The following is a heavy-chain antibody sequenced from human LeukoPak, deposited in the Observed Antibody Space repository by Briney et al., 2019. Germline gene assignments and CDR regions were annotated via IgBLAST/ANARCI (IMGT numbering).Heavy chain of an antibody. CDR3: ARDPPYYYDSSGYYDY. Sequence: GGSLRLSCAASGFTVSSNYMSWVRQAPGKGLEWVSVIYSGGSTYYADSAKGRFTISRDNSKNTLYLQMNSLRAEDTAVYYCARDPPYYYDSSGYYDYWGQGTLVTVSS. J-gene: IGHJ4*02. D-gene: IGHD3-22*01. CDR2: IYSGGST. V-gene: IGHV3-53*01. CDR1: GFTVSSNY.